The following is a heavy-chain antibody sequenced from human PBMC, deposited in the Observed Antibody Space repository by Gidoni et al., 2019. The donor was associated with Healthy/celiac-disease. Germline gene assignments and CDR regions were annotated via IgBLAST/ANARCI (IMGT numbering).Heavy chain of an antibody. Sequence: QVQLQQWGAGLLKPSETLSLTCAVYGGSFSGYYWSWIRQPPGKGLEWIGEINHSGSTNYNPSLKSRVTISVDTSKNQFSLKLSSVTAADTAVYYCARGSRGYGSGSYSPYGWFDPWGQGTLVTVSS. CDR2: INHSGST. CDR3: ARGSRGYGSGSYSPYGWFDP. V-gene: IGHV4-34*01. D-gene: IGHD3-10*01. J-gene: IGHJ5*02. CDR1: GGSFSGYY.